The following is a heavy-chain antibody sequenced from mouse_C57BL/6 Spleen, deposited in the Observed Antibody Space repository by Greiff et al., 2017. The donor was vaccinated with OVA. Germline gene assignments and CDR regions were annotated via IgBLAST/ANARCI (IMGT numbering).Heavy chain of an antibody. CDR3: ARRIYDGYQYYFDY. D-gene: IGHD2-3*01. J-gene: IGHJ2*01. Sequence: VQLQQPGAELVKPGASVKLSCKASGYTFTSYWMQWVKQRPGQGLEWIGEIDPSDSYTNYNQKFKGKATLTVDTSSSTAYMQLSSLTSEDSAVYYCARRIYDGYQYYFDYWGKGTTLTVSS. CDR1: GYTFTSYW. V-gene: IGHV1-50*01. CDR2: IDPSDSYT.